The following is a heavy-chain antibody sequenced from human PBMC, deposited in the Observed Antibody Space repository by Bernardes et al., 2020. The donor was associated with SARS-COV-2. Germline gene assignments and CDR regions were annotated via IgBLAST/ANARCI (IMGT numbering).Heavy chain of an antibody. Sequence: ASVKVSCKVSGHTLSELCIHWVRQAPGKGLEWMGSFDPEDGETIYAQKFQGRVTMTEDTSTDTAYMELSSLRSEDTAVYYCATGAATYYYDSRGYYRLDYWGQGTLVTVSS. CDR2: FDPEDGET. V-gene: IGHV1-24*01. CDR3: ATGAATYYYDSRGYYRLDY. J-gene: IGHJ4*02. CDR1: GHTLSELC. D-gene: IGHD3-22*01.